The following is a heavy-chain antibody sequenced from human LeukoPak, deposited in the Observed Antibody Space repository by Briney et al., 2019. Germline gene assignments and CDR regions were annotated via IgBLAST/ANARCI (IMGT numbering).Heavy chain of an antibody. CDR1: GFTISSNY. Sequence: GGSLRLSCAASGFTISSNYMSWVRQAPGKGLEWVSVIYSGGSTYYADSVKGRFTISRDNSKNTLYLQMNSLRAEDTAVYYCARMGVGGSSTGAIFDWGQGTLVTVSS. V-gene: IGHV3-66*01. CDR3: ARMGVGGSSTGAIFD. J-gene: IGHJ4*02. D-gene: IGHD2-2*01. CDR2: IYSGGST.